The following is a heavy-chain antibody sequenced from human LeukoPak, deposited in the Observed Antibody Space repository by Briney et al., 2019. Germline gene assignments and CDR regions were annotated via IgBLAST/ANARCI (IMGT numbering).Heavy chain of an antibody. Sequence: SETLSLTCAVYGGSFSGYYWSWIRQPPGKGLEWIGEINHSGSTNYNPSLRSRVTISVDTSTNQSSLKLSSVTAGATAVSYCASASRLGYCSGGTCPNFDYWGQGTLVTVSS. V-gene: IGHV4-34*01. J-gene: IGHJ4*02. CDR3: ASASRLGYCSGGTCPNFDY. D-gene: IGHD2-15*01. CDR1: GGSFSGYY. CDR2: INHSGST.